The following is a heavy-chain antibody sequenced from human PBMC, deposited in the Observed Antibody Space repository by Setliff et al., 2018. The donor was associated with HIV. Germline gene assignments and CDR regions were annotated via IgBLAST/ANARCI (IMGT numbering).Heavy chain of an antibody. J-gene: IGHJ4*02. D-gene: IGHD1-26*01. Sequence: GASVKVSCKASGYTFTSYYIHWVRQAPGQGLEWMGIIYPNEDRTTYAQEFQGRVTMTRDTSTSTVYMELSSLRSEDTAVYYCAREPSGSGHCFYFDYWGQGTLVPSPQ. CDR1: GYTFTSYY. CDR2: IYPNEDRT. V-gene: IGHV1-46*01. CDR3: AREPSGSGHCFYFDY.